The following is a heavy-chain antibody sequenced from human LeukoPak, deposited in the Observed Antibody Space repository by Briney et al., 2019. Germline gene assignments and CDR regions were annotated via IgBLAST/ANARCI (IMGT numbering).Heavy chain of an antibody. Sequence: SETLSLTCTVSGGSISSSSYYWGWIRQPPGKGLEWIGSIYYSGSTYYNPSLKSRVTISVDTSKNQFSLKLSSVTAADTAVYYCARPRLRGYYMDVWGKGTTVTVSS. CDR1: GGSISSSSYY. CDR2: IYYSGST. D-gene: IGHD4-17*01. CDR3: ARPRLRGYYMDV. V-gene: IGHV4-39*07. J-gene: IGHJ6*03.